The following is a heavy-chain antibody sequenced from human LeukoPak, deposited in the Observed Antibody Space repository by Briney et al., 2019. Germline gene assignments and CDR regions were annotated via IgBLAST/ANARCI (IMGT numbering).Heavy chain of an antibody. CDR2: INTDGRST. Sequence: GGSLRLSCAASGFTFSSYWMHWVRQAPGKGLVWVSRINTDGRSTSYADSVKGRFTISRDNAKNTLYLQMNSLRAEDTAVYYCARAMGYYDSSGYYQPDYWGQGTLVTVSS. CDR1: GFTFSSYW. V-gene: IGHV3-74*01. J-gene: IGHJ4*02. CDR3: ARAMGYYDSSGYYQPDY. D-gene: IGHD3-22*01.